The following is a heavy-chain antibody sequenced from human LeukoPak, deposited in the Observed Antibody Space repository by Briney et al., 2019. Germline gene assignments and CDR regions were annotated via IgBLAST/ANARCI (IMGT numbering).Heavy chain of an antibody. D-gene: IGHD6-13*01. J-gene: IGHJ6*03. Sequence: GGSLRLSCAASGRTLSRNYMSWVRQAPGKGLEWVSVIYDTGSTYYSDSVKGRVTVSRDSSRNTLYLQMNNLRFESATLYYCASDVLPAAGQVGPQYYMDVWGKGTTVTVSS. CDR1: GRTLSRNY. V-gene: IGHV3-53*01. CDR3: ASDVLPAAGQVGPQYYMDV. CDR2: IYDTGST.